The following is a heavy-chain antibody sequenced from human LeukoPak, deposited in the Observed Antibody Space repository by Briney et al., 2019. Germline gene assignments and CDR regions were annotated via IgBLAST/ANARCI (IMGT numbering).Heavy chain of an antibody. CDR3: ARMYDILTGYRYYFDY. V-gene: IGHV3-30*02. D-gene: IGHD3-9*01. J-gene: IGHJ4*02. Sequence: GGSLRLSCAASGFTFSSYGMHWVRQAPGKGLEWVAFIRYDGSNKYYADSVKGRFTISRDNSKNTLYLQMNSLRAEDTALYYCARMYDILTGYRYYFDYWGQGTLVTVSS. CDR2: IRYDGSNK. CDR1: GFTFSSYG.